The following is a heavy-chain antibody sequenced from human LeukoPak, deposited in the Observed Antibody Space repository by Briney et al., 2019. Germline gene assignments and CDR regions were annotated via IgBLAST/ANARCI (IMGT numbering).Heavy chain of an antibody. J-gene: IGHJ4*02. CDR1: GFTFSSYA. CDR3: VRRGSFDL. CDR2: ISGSAGST. Sequence: GGSLRLSCAASGFTFSSYAMSGVRDAPGEGLEWVAGISGSAGSTYFAASMKGRFTIPRDNGKNSLYLQMNRLRAEDTAVYYCVRRGSFDLWGQGTLVTVSS. V-gene: IGHV3-23*01. D-gene: IGHD2-15*01.